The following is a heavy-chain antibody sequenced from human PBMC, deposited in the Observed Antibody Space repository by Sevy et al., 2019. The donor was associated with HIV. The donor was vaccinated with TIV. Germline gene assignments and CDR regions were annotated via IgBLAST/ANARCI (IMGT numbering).Heavy chain of an antibody. CDR2: ISGSGGST. Sequence: GGSLRLSCAASGFTFSSYAMSWARQAPGKGLEWVSAISGSGGSTYYADSVKGRFTISRDNSKNTLYLQMNSLRAEDTAVYYCAKTSAPYYYDSSGYWTFDYWGQGTLVTVSS. D-gene: IGHD3-22*01. V-gene: IGHV3-23*01. CDR3: AKTSAPYYYDSSGYWTFDY. CDR1: GFTFSSYA. J-gene: IGHJ4*02.